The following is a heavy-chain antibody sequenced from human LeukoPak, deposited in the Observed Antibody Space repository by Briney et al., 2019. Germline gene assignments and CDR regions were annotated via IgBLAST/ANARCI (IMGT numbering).Heavy chain of an antibody. CDR2: IIPIFGTA. D-gene: IGHD3-3*01. CDR1: GYTFTSYY. CDR3: ASPRFLFGAGSLDY. V-gene: IGHV1-69*13. J-gene: IGHJ4*02. Sequence: VASVKVSCKASGYTFTSYYMHWVRQAPVQGLEWMGGIIPIFGTANYAHKFQGRVTITADESTSTAYMELSSLRSEDTAVYYCASPRFLFGAGSLDYWGQGTLVTVSS.